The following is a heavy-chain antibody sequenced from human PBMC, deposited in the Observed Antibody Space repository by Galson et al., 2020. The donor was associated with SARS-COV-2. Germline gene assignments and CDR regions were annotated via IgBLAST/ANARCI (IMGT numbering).Heavy chain of an antibody. Sequence: GESLKISCAASGFTFSNYEMNWVRQAPGKGLEWISYISDPGTNIYYADSVKGRFTISRDDAENSLYLQMTSLRAEDTAVYYCASPYLAAATFFGAFDLWGQGTMVTVSS. D-gene: IGHD6-13*01. CDR3: ASPYLAAATFFGAFDL. CDR2: ISDPGTNI. CDR1: GFTFSNYE. J-gene: IGHJ3*01. V-gene: IGHV3-48*03.